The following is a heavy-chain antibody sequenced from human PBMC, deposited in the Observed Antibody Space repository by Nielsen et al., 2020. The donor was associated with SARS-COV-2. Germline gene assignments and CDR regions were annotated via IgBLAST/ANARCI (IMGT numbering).Heavy chain of an antibody. J-gene: IGHJ6*02. CDR2: IIPTLGMA. CDR1: GGTLNRHT. D-gene: IGHD3-22*01. V-gene: IGHV1-69*04. Sequence: SVKVSCKASGGTLNRHTISWVRQAPGEGLEWMGRIIPTLGMANYAQKFQDRVTITADKSTSTVYMELSSLRSEDTAIYYCARDGDYFESSDYLGDYYYHNGLDVWGQGTTVTVSS. CDR3: ARDGDYFESSDYLGDYYYHNGLDV.